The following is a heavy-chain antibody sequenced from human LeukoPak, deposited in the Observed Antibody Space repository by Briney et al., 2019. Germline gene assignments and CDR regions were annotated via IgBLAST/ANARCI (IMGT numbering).Heavy chain of an antibody. Sequence: AGGSLRLSCAASGFTFSSYSMNWVRQAPGKGMEWVSSISSSSSYIYYADSVKGRFTISRDNAKNSLYLQMNSLRVEDTAVYYCARVGCSGGRCPGYGMDVWGQGTTVTVSS. D-gene: IGHD2-15*01. CDR3: ARVGCSGGRCPGYGMDV. V-gene: IGHV3-21*01. CDR1: GFTFSSYS. J-gene: IGHJ6*02. CDR2: ISSSSSYI.